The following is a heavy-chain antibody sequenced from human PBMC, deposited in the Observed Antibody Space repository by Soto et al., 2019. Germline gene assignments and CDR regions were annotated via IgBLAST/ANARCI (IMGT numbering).Heavy chain of an antibody. D-gene: IGHD3-3*01. CDR1: GDSVSSNSAA. J-gene: IGHJ6*02. Sequence: SQTLSLTCALSGDSVSSNSAAWNWIRQSPSRGLEWLGRTYYRSKWYNDYAVSVKSRITINPDTSKNQFSLQLNSVTPEDTAVYYCARSPHYDLTGYYYGMDVWGQGTTVTSP. CDR2: TYYRSKWYN. V-gene: IGHV6-1*01. CDR3: ARSPHYDLTGYYYGMDV.